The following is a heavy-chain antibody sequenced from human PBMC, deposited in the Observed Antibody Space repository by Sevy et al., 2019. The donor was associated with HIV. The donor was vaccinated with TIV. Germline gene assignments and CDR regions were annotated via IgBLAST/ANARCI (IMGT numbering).Heavy chain of an antibody. CDR1: GYTFTSYY. CDR2: INPSGGST. V-gene: IGHV1-46*03. D-gene: IGHD3-10*01. J-gene: IGHJ6*02. Sequence: ASVKVSCKASGYTFTSYYMHWVRQAPGQGLEWMGIINPSGGSTSYAQKFQGRVTMPRDTSTSTVYMELSSLRSEDTAVYYCARDETMVQGVIISGSGMDVWGQGTTVTVSS. CDR3: ARDETMVQGVIISGSGMDV.